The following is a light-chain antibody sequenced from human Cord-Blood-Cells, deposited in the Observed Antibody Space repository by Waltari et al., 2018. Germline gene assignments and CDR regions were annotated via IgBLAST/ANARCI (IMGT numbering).Light chain of an antibody. CDR1: QSISSY. V-gene: IGKV1-39*01. CDR2: AAS. CDR3: QQSYSTPVN. Sequence: DIQMTQSPSSLSASVGARVTITCRASQSISSYLNWYQQKPGKAPKLLIYAASSLQSGVPSRFSGSGSGTDFTLTISSLQPEDFATYYCQQSYSTPVNFGQGTKVEIK. J-gene: IGKJ1*01.